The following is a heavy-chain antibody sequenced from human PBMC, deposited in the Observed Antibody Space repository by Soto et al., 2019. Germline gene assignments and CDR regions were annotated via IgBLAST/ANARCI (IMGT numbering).Heavy chain of an antibody. CDR1: GFTFSSYA. CDR2: ISSNGGST. Sequence: GGSLRLACSASGFTFSSYAMHWVRQAPGKGLEYVSAISSNGGSTYYADSVKGRFTISRDNSKNTLYLQMSSLRAEDTAVYYCVKDLQCSSRFRSNFDYWGQGTLVTVSS. D-gene: IGHD6-13*01. V-gene: IGHV3-64D*06. J-gene: IGHJ4*02. CDR3: VKDLQCSSRFRSNFDY.